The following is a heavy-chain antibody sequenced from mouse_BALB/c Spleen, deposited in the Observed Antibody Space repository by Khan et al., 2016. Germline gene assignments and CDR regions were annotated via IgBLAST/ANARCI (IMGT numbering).Heavy chain of an antibody. CDR1: GFTFSTYD. CDR2: ISGGGSYT. D-gene: IGHD2-1*01. V-gene: IGHV5-6*01. J-gene: IGHJ4*01. CDR3: ARLYSSPYDMDY. Sequence: EVELVESGGDLVKPGGSLKLSCTASGFTFSTYDMSWVRQTPDERLEWVATISGGGSYTYYPYSVKGRFTISRDNAKNTLFLQMSSLKSEDTAMYYCARLYSSPYDMDYWGQGTSVTVSS.